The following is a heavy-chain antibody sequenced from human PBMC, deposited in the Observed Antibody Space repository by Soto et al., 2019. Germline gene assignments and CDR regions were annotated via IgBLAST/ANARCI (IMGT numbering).Heavy chain of an antibody. Sequence: GGRRIIKNRSWIRQPPGKGLEWIGYIYYSGSTNYNPSLKSRVTISVDTSKNQFSLKLNSMTAADTAVYYCARHNYGSGSTYFDYWGQGRLVTVSS. V-gene: IGHV4-59*08. CDR2: IYYSGST. CDR3: ARHNYGSGSTYFDY. J-gene: IGHJ4*02. D-gene: IGHD3-10*01. CDR1: GGRRIIKN.